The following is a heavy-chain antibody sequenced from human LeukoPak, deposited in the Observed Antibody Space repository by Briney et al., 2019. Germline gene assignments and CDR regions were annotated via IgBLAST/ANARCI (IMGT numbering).Heavy chain of an antibody. CDR1: GFTFNTYS. D-gene: IGHD1-26*01. V-gene: IGHV3-21*01. CDR2: ISDNSNYI. J-gene: IGHJ3*02. CDR3: AITSRAVGATTARAFDI. Sequence: GGSLRLSCAASGFTFNTYSMNWVRQAPGKGLEWVSSISDNSNYIYYSDSVEGRFTISRDNAKNSLYLQMNSLRAEDTAVYYCAITSRAVGATTARAFDIWGQGTMVTVSS.